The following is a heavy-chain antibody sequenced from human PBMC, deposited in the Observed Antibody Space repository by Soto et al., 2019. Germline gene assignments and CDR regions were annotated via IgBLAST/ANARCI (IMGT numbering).Heavy chain of an antibody. Sequence: PVGSLRLSCAASGFTFINYGRHWVLKAPGKGLEWVAVIWYDGSNKYYADSVKGRFTISRDNSKNTLYLQMNSLRAEDTAVYYCARDRSLAVAGTDYWGQGTLVTVSS. CDR3: ARDRSLAVAGTDY. V-gene: IGHV3-33*01. J-gene: IGHJ4*02. CDR2: IWYDGSNK. CDR1: GFTFINYG. D-gene: IGHD6-19*01.